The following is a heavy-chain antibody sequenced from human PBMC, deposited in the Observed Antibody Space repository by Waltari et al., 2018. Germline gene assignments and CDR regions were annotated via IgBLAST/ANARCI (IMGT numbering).Heavy chain of an antibody. CDR1: GGSISRGGYD. CDR2: IYYSGST. V-gene: IGHV4-31*03. J-gene: IGHJ3*02. D-gene: IGHD6-19*01. Sequence: QVQLQESGPRLVKPSQTLSLTCTVSGGSISRGGYDWSWIRQHPGKGLEWIGYIYYSGSTYYNPSLKSRVTISVDTSKNQFSLKLSSVTAADTAVYYCARVYSSGWYGAFDIWGQGTMVTVSS. CDR3: ARVYSSGWYGAFDI.